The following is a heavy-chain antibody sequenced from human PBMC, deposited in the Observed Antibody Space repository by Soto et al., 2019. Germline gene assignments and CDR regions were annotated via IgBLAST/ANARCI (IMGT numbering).Heavy chain of an antibody. V-gene: IGHV3-53*01. Sequence: GGSLRLSCAASGFTVSNTYMTWVRQPPGKGLECVSVIYTAGRTNYADSVKGRFIISRYNSKNTLYLQMNSMRAADTAVYYCARALPVAKGGFDPWGQGTLVTVSS. D-gene: IGHD2-2*01. CDR3: ARALPVAKGGFDP. J-gene: IGHJ5*02. CDR2: IYTAGRT. CDR1: GFTVSNTY.